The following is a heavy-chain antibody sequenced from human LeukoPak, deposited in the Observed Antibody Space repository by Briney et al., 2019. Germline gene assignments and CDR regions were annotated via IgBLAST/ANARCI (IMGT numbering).Heavy chain of an antibody. V-gene: IGHV4-39*01. Sequence: NPSETLSLTCTVSGGSIRSSYYYWGWIRQPPGKGLEWIGSIYDSGSTYYNPSLKSRVTISVDTSKNQFSLKLNSVTAADTAVYYCAKKLRWDCSSTTCPKGDCFDPWGQGTLVTVSS. CDR2: IYDSGST. CDR1: GGSIRSSYYY. CDR3: AKKLRWDCSSTTCPKGDCFDP. D-gene: IGHD2-2*01. J-gene: IGHJ5*02.